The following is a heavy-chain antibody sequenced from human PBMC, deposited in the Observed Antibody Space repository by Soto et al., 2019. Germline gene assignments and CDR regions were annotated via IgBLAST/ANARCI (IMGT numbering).Heavy chain of an antibody. J-gene: IGHJ4*02. V-gene: IGHV4-31*03. Sequence: SETLSLTCSVSGDSINNGAYYWNWIRQHPDKRLEWIGYIYYSGSTFYAPSLKSRVTISVDTSKNQFSLKLSSVTDADTAVYYCARGSLVRGIIVKKSYYFDYWGQGTLVTVSS. CDR3: ARGSLVRGIIVKKSYYFDY. CDR2: IYYSGST. CDR1: GDSINNGAYY. D-gene: IGHD3-10*01.